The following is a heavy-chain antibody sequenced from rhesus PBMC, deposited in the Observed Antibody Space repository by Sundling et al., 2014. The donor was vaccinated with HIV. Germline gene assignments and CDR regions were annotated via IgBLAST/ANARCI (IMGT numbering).Heavy chain of an antibody. J-gene: IGHJ4*01. CDR2: INSGGKNT. D-gene: IGHD1-38*01. V-gene: IGHV3-103*01. Sequence: EVQLVETGGGLVQPGGSLKLSCAASGFTFSSYAMSWVRQAPGKGLQWVSGINSGGKNTNYADSVKGRFTISRDNSKNTLSLQMNSLRPEDTAMYYCSRAPYAWTSYFGHWGQGVRVTVSS. CDR1: GFTFSSYA. CDR3: SRAPYAWTSYFGH.